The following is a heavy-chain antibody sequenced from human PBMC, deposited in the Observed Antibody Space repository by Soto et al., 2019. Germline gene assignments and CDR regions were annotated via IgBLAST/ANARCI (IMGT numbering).Heavy chain of an antibody. CDR2: ISSSGSSI. CDR1: GFTFSDYY. CDR3: ASTDTIFGVVIPHFDY. J-gene: IGHJ4*02. Sequence: GGSLRLSCAASGFTFSDYYMSWIRQAPGKGLEWVSYISSSGSSIYYADSVKGRFTISRDNAKNSLYLQMNSLRAEDTAVYYCASTDTIFGVVIPHFDYWGQGTLVTVSS. V-gene: IGHV3-11*01. D-gene: IGHD3-3*01.